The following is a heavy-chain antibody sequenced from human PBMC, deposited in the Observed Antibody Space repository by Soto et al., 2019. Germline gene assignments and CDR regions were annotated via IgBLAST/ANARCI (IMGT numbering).Heavy chain of an antibody. J-gene: IGHJ6*02. CDR1: SGPDRSHN. D-gene: IGHD4-17*01. Sequence: QVQLQQSGPRLVKPSETLSLTCTVSSGPDRSHNWGWIRQPPGRGLEWSGYVYYTGDTAYNPSLRGRVTISEDTSTNDISLTLNSVTAADTAVYYCVRQGIDYLHGLVDVWGQGTTVSVSS. CDR3: VRQGIDYLHGLVDV. V-gene: IGHV4-59*08. CDR2: VYYTGDT.